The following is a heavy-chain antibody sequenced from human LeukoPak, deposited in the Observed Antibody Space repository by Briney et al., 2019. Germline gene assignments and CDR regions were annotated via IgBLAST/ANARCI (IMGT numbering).Heavy chain of an antibody. J-gene: IGHJ3*02. CDR1: GYTFTGYF. CDR2: INPKTGGT. D-gene: IGHD5-24*01. CDR3: ARVGDGLNDAFDM. Sequence: ASVKVSCKASGYTFTGYFMNWVRQAPRQGPEWMGRINPKTGGTNYAQKFQGRVTMTRDTSITTGYMELSRLRSDDTAVYYCARVGDGLNDAFDMWGQGTLVTVSS. V-gene: IGHV1-2*06.